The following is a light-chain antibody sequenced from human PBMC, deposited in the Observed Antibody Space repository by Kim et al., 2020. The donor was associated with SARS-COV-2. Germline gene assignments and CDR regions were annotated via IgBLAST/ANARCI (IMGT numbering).Light chain of an antibody. Sequence: QSALTQPASVSGSPGQSITISCTGTSSDVGSYNLVSWYQQHPGKAPKLMIYEVSKRPSGVSNRFSGSKSGNTASLTISGLQAEDEADYYCCSYAGSSTFVVCGGVTQLAVL. CDR2: EVS. CDR1: SSDVGSYNL. J-gene: IGLJ2*01. V-gene: IGLV2-23*02. CDR3: CSYAGSSTFVV.